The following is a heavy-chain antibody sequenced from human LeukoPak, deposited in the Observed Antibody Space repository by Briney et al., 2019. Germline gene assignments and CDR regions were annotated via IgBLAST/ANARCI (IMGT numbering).Heavy chain of an antibody. CDR3: ATSRQYYDYVWGETFY. CDR2: VSRSGGSI. Sequence: PGGSLRLSCAASGFTFSSNVMNWVRQAPGKGLEWVSSVSRSGGSIYYADSVKGRFTSSRDNSKNTLYLQMNSLRAEDTAVYYCATSRQYYDYVWGETFYWGQGTLVTVSS. D-gene: IGHD3-16*01. V-gene: IGHV3-23*01. CDR1: GFTFSSNV. J-gene: IGHJ4*02.